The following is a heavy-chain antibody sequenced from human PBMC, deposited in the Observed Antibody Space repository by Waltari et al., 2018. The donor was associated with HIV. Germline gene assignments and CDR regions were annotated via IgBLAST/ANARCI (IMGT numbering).Heavy chain of an antibody. CDR2: MKPGGGKT. J-gene: IGHJ4*02. CDR1: GYNFTSYD. D-gene: IGHD2-8*02. Sequence: QVQLVQSGAEVKEPGASVKVSCKAFGYNFTSYDIGWVRQATGPGLEWMGGMKPGGGKTGYSSRFVGRVTMTRDVSKKTAYLELTQVRHEDTAIYYCVRYCSGGDCPPQEKGEESAYDGGDHWGQGTLITVTS. CDR3: VRYCSGGDCPPQEKGEESAYDGGDH. V-gene: IGHV1-8*01.